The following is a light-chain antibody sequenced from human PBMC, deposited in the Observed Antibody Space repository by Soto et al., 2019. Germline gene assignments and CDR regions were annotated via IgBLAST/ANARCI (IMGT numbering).Light chain of an antibody. CDR2: DAS. CDR1: QSVSSSY. J-gene: IGKJ1*01. CDR3: QQYGISPWT. V-gene: IGKV3D-20*01. Sequence: EIVLTQSPATLSLSPGQRATLSCGARQSVSSSYLAWYQQKPGLAPRLLIYDASSRATGIPDRFSGSGSGTDFTLTISRLEPEDFAVYYCQQYGISPWTFGQGTRVEIK.